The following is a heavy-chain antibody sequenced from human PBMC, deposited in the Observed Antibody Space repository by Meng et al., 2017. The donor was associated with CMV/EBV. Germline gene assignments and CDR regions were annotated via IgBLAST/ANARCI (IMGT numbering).Heavy chain of an antibody. Sequence: GGSLRLSCAASGFTFSSYWMHWVRQAPGKGLVWVSRINSDGSSTSYADSVKGRFTISRDNAKNSLYLQMNSLRAEDTAVYYCARDGAYITGTTSYYYGMDVWGQGTTVTVSS. D-gene: IGHD1-20*01. CDR3: ARDGAYITGTTSYYYGMDV. J-gene: IGHJ6*02. CDR2: INSDGSST. CDR1: GFTFSSYW. V-gene: IGHV3-74*01.